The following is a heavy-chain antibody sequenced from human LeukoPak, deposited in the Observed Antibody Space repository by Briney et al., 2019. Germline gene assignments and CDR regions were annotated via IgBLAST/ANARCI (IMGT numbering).Heavy chain of an antibody. J-gene: IGHJ4*02. CDR2: INPNSGGA. D-gene: IGHD3-10*02. CDR1: GYTFTDYY. Sequence: ASVKVSPKASGYTFTDYYMHWVRQAPGQGLEWMGCINPNSGGADYARKFQGRVTMTRDTSISTAYMELTRLRSDDTAVYYCAKVYYVRAFDYWGQGTLVAVSS. CDR3: AKVYYVRAFDY. V-gene: IGHV1-2*02.